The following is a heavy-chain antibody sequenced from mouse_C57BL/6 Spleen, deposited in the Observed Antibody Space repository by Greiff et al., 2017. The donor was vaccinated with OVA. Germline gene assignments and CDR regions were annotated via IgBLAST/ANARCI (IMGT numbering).Heavy chain of an antibody. D-gene: IGHD1-1*01. CDR2: IRLKSDNYAT. CDR3: TENYGSSYGAMDY. Sequence: EVMLVESGGGLVQPGGSMKLSCVASGFTFSNYWMNWVRQSPEKGLEWVAQIRLKSDNYATHYAESVKGRFTISRDDSKSSVYLQMNNLRAEDTGIYYCTENYGSSYGAMDYWGQGTSVTVSS. J-gene: IGHJ4*01. CDR1: GFTFSNYW. V-gene: IGHV6-3*01.